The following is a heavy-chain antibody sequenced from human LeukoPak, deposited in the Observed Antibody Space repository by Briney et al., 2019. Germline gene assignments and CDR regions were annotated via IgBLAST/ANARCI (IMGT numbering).Heavy chain of an antibody. Sequence: SLRLSCAASGFTFDDYAMHWVRQAPGKGLEWVSGISWNSGSIGYADSVKGRFTISRDNAKNSLYLQMNSLRAEDTALYYCAKDPGLAATAPNYYGMDVWGQGTTVTVSS. D-gene: IGHD6-6*01. CDR2: ISWNSGSI. V-gene: IGHV3-9*01. CDR3: AKDPGLAATAPNYYGMDV. CDR1: GFTFDDYA. J-gene: IGHJ6*02.